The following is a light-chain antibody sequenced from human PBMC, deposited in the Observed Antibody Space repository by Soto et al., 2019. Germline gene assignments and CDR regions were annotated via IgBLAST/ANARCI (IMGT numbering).Light chain of an antibody. CDR3: SSYTSSSSSYV. Sequence: QSALTQPASVSGSPGQSITISCTGTSSDVGGYNYVSWYQQHPGKAPKLMIYEVSNRPSGVSNCFSGSKSGNTASLTISGLQAEDEADYYCSSYTSSSSSYVFGTGTKGTVL. J-gene: IGLJ1*01. CDR2: EVS. CDR1: SSDVGGYNY. V-gene: IGLV2-14*01.